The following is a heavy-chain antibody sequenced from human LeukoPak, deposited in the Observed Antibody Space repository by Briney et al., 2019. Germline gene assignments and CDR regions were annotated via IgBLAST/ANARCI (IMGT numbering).Heavy chain of an antibody. CDR3: ASTVSSGYSYFDS. CDR1: VYSISSGSY. Sequence: SETLSLTCTVSVYSISSGSYWGWIRQPPGKGLEWIGSIYHSGRTSYNPSLTSRVTLSIDTSKNQFSLKLNSVTAADTAVYYCASTVSSGYSYFDSWGQGTLVTVFS. D-gene: IGHD3-22*01. V-gene: IGHV4-38-2*02. J-gene: IGHJ4*02. CDR2: IYHSGRT.